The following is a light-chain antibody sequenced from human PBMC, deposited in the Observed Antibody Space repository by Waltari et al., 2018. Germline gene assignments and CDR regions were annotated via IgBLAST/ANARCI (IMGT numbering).Light chain of an antibody. V-gene: IGLV4-69*01. CDR3: QTGGHGTWV. J-gene: IGLJ3*02. CDR1: SGHSSNI. CDR2: VNSDGSH. Sequence: QLVVTQSPSASASLGASVKLTCTLSSGHSSNIIAWLQQQPEKGPRYLMKVNSDGSHSRGDEVPDRFSGSSSGAERYLTISSLQAEDGADYYCQTGGHGTWVFGGGTKLTVL.